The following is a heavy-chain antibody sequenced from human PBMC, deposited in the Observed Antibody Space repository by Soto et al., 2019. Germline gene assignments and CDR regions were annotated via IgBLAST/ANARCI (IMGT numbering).Heavy chain of an antibody. V-gene: IGHV1-18*01. CDR1: GYTFTSYG. CDR3: TRDYYDSSGYYPKFDY. CDR2: INAGDGNT. J-gene: IGHJ4*02. Sequence: ASVKVSCKASGYTFTSYGISWVRQAPGQGLEWMGWINAGDGNTKYSPNFQGRVTITKDTSASTVYMELSSLRSEDTVVYFCTRDYYDSSGYYPKFDYWGQGTLVTVSS. D-gene: IGHD3-22*01.